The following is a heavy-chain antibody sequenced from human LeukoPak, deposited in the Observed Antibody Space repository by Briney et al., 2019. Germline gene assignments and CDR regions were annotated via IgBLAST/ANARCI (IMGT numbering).Heavy chain of an antibody. CDR2: VNSDGSAT. Sequence: GGSLRLSCAASGFIFTKYWMHWVRQAPGKGLVWVSRVNSDGSATSYADSVKGRFTISRDNAKNTVYLHMNSLRVEDTAVYHCTSFYETNWGQGTLVTVSS. D-gene: IGHD2/OR15-2a*01. J-gene: IGHJ4*02. CDR3: TSFYETN. V-gene: IGHV3-74*01. CDR1: GFIFTKYW.